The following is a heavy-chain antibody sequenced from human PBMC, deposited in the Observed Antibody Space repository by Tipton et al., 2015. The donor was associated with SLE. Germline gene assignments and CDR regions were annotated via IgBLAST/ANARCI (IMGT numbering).Heavy chain of an antibody. J-gene: IGHJ3*02. CDR1: GGSISSSSYY. Sequence: TLSLTCTVSGGSISSSSYYWGWIRQPPGKGLEWIGSIYYSGSTYYNPSLKSRVTISVDTSKNQFSLKLSSVTAADTAVYYCARAQAINIAAAATRVDAFDVWGQVRDDAFDIWGQGTLVTVSS. CDR2: IYYSGST. CDR3: ARAQAINIAAAATRVDAFDVWGQVRDDAFDI. V-gene: IGHV4-39*07. D-gene: IGHD6-13*01.